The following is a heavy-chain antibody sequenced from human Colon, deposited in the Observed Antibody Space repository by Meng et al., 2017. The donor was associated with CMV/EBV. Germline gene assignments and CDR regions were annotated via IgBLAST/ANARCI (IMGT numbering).Heavy chain of an antibody. Sequence: GGSLRLSCEASGFTFETYWMHWVRQAPGKGLEWVSSISSGSNNIYYADSMRGRFTISRDNAKNSLYLDVHNLRAEDTAVYYCATGISVFGGIFTDYWGQGTLVTVS. D-gene: IGHD3-3*01. V-gene: IGHV3-21*06. CDR2: ISSGSNNI. CDR3: ATGISVFGGIFTDY. CDR1: GFTFETYW. J-gene: IGHJ4*02.